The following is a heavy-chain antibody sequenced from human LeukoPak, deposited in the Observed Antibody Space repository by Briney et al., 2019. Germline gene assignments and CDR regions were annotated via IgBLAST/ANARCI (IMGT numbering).Heavy chain of an antibody. CDR3: ARDRRYDFWSGEWEGHYYYMDV. CDR1: GYTFTSYD. CDR2: MNPNSGNT. V-gene: IGHV1-8*03. Sequence: ASVKVSCKASGYTFTSYDINWVRQATGQGLEWMGWMNPNSGNTGYAQKFQGGVTITRNTSISTAYMELSSLRSEDTAVYYCARDRRYDFWSGEWEGHYYYMDVWGKGTTVTVSS. D-gene: IGHD3-3*01. J-gene: IGHJ6*03.